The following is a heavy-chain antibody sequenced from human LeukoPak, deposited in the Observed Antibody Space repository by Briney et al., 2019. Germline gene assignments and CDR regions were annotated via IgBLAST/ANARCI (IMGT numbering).Heavy chain of an antibody. J-gene: IGHJ4*02. Sequence: GGSLRLSCTASGFTFGDYAMTWVRQAPGKGLEWVSVIYGGGTTYYADSVKGRVTISVDTSKNQFSLKLSSVTAADTAVYYCARDIAAAGHGGENYFDYWGQGTLVTVSS. CDR3: ARDIAAAGHGGENYFDY. CDR2: IYGGGTT. CDR1: GFTFGDYA. V-gene: IGHV3-53*01. D-gene: IGHD6-13*01.